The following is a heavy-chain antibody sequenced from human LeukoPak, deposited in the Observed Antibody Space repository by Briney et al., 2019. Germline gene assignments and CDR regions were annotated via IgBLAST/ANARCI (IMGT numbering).Heavy chain of an antibody. D-gene: IGHD4-17*01. J-gene: IGHJ6*02. V-gene: IGHV3-7*01. CDR3: AKEDSTVEKDYYYYGMDV. Sequence: GGSLRLSCAASGFTFSNYWMNWVRQAPGKGLEWVAYIKQDGSEKYYVDSVKGRFTISRDNPKNTLYLQMNSLRAEDTAVYYCAKEDSTVEKDYYYYGMDVWGQGTTVTVSS. CDR1: GFTFSNYW. CDR2: IKQDGSEK.